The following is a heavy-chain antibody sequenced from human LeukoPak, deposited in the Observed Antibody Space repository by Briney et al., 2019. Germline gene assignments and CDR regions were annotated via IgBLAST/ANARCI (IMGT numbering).Heavy chain of an antibody. J-gene: IGHJ5*02. V-gene: IGHV1-2*02. Sequence: GASVKVSCKASGYTFTGYYMHWVRQAPGQGLEWMGWINPNSGGTNYAQKFQGRVTMTRDTSISTAYMELSRLRSDDTAVYYCARKEGGQLVNTRRWFDPWGQGTLVTVSS. CDR1: GYTFTGYY. D-gene: IGHD6-13*01. CDR3: ARKEGGQLVNTRRWFDP. CDR2: INPNSGGT.